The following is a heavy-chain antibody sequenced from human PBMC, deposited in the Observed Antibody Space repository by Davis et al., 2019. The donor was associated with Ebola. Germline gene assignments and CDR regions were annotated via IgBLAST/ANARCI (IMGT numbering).Heavy chain of an antibody. V-gene: IGHV3-7*01. Sequence: PGGSLRLSCAASGFTFSSYWMSWVRQAPGKGLEWVANIKQGGDERYYVDSVKGRFIISRDDAKNSLYLQMNSLRAEGTAVYYCVRVYSGSYDPWGQGTLVTVSS. D-gene: IGHD1-26*01. CDR2: IKQGGDER. CDR3: VRVYSGSYDP. J-gene: IGHJ5*02. CDR1: GFTFSSYW.